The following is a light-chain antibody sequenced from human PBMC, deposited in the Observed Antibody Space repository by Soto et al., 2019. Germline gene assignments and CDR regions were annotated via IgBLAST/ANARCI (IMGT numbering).Light chain of an antibody. J-gene: IGKJ2*01. Sequence: DIQLTQSPSSLSASVGDRVTITCRASQSVDKYLHWYQQKPGKAPKLLIFTTSNLHTGVPSRFSGSGSGTDFTLTISGLQPEDSATYFCQHTYSNPYTFGQGTKLEIK. CDR3: QHTYSNPYT. CDR2: TTS. CDR1: QSVDKY. V-gene: IGKV1-39*01.